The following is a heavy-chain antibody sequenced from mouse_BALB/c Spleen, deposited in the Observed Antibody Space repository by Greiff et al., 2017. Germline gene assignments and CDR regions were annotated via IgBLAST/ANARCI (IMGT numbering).Heavy chain of an antibody. Sequence: EVQVVESGGDLVKPGGSLKLSCAASGFTFSSYGMSWVRQTPDKRLEWVATISSGGSYTYYPDSVKGRFTISRDNAKNTLYLQMSSLKSEDTAMYYCARHDYGSTYYYAMDYWGQGTSVTVSS. V-gene: IGHV5-6*01. CDR2: ISSGGSYT. CDR1: GFTFSSYG. D-gene: IGHD1-1*01. CDR3: ARHDYGSTYYYAMDY. J-gene: IGHJ4*01.